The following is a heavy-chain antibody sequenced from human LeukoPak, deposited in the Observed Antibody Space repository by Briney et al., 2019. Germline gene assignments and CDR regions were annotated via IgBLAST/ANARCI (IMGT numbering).Heavy chain of an antibody. D-gene: IGHD3-10*01. V-gene: IGHV3-23*01. CDR2: LSGSGGGT. CDR1: GINLSNYG. J-gene: IGHJ4*02. CDR3: AKRGVVIRVFLVGFHKEAYYFDS. Sequence: GGSLRLSCAVSGINLSNYGMSWVRQAPGKGLEWVAGLSGSGGGTNYADSVQGRFTISRDNPKSTLYLQMNSLRAEDTAVYFCAKRGVVIRVFLVGFHKEAYYFDSWGQGALVTVSS.